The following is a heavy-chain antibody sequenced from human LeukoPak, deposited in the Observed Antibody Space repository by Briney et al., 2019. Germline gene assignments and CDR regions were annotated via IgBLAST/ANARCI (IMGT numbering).Heavy chain of an antibody. Sequence: SQTLSLTCTVSGGFISSRDYYWSWIRQAPGEGLEWIGYIYYCGNTYYNPSLKSRIYISVDTSKNQFSLKLSSVTAADTAVYYCARGVYFFDFWGQGTLVTVSS. J-gene: IGHJ4*02. D-gene: IGHD3-10*01. V-gene: IGHV4-30-4*08. CDR3: ARGVYFFDF. CDR2: IYYCGNT. CDR1: GGFISSRDYY.